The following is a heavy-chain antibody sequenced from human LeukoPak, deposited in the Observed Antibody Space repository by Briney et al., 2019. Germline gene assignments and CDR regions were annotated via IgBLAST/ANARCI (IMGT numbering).Heavy chain of an antibody. J-gene: IGHJ4*02. D-gene: IGHD3-22*01. CDR3: ARVPHKRNYDSGVYYGY. CDR1: GFTVSSNY. V-gene: IGHV3-53*01. Sequence: GGSLRLSCAASGFTVSSNYMSWVRQAPGKGLEWVSVIYSGGSTYYADSVKGRFTISRDNSKNTLYLQMNSLRAEDTAAYYCARVPHKRNYDSGVYYGYWGQGTLVTVSS. CDR2: IYSGGST.